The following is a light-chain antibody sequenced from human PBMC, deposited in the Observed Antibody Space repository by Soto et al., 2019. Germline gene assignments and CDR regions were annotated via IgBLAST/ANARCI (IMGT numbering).Light chain of an antibody. CDR3: QQYDSSPKT. CDR2: GAS. J-gene: IGKJ1*01. CDR1: DVVGSN. Sequence: EIVMTPSPATLSVSPVERATLSCRASDVVGSNLAWYQQKPGQAPRLLIYGASSRATGIPDRFSGSGSGTDFTLTISRLEPEDFAVYYCQQYDSSPKTFGQGTKVDIK. V-gene: IGKV3-20*01.